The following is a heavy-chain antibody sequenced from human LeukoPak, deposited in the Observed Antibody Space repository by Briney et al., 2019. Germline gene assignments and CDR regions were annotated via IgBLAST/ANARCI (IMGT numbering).Heavy chain of an antibody. CDR1: GFTFSSYG. CDR3: ASDSTSSYYFDY. J-gene: IGHJ4*02. D-gene: IGHD6-6*01. V-gene: IGHV3-30*02. Sequence: GGSLRLSCAASGFTFSSYGMHWVRQAPGKGLEWVTFIRYDGSNKYYTDSVKGRFTISRDNANNSLYLQMSSLRAEDTAVYYCASDSTSSYYFDYWGQGTLVTFSS. CDR2: IRYDGSNK.